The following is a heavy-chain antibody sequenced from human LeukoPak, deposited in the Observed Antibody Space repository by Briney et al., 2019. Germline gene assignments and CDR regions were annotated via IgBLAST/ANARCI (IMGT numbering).Heavy chain of an antibody. CDR2: NYYSGTT. CDR1: GASISSYY. D-gene: IGHD3-22*01. J-gene: IGHJ1*01. Sequence: SETLSLTCTVSGASISSYYWRWIRQPPGKALEWIGYNYYSGTTKYNPSLKSRVTIAVDTSKNQFSLKLSSVAAADTAVYYCARDDSSGYIYFRHWGQGTLVTVSS. CDR3: ARDDSSGYIYFRH. V-gene: IGHV4-59*01.